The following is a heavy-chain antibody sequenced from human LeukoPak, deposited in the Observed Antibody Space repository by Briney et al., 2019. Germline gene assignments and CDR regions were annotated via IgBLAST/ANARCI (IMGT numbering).Heavy chain of an antibody. V-gene: IGHV3-30*03. Sequence: GRSLRLSCAASGFTFSSYGMHWVRQAPGKGLEWVAVISYDGSNKYYADSVKGRFTISRDNSKNTLYLQMNNLRAEDTAVYYCARDPTSGDYGGLFDYWGQGTLVTVSS. CDR2: ISYDGSNK. CDR3: ARDPTSGDYGGLFDY. CDR1: GFTFSSYG. D-gene: IGHD4-17*01. J-gene: IGHJ4*02.